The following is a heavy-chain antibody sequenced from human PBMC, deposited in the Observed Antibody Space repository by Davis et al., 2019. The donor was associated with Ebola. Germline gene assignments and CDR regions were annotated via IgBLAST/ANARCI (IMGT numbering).Heavy chain of an antibody. Sequence: GGSLRLSCAASGFTFSSYEMNWVRQAPGKGLERVSYISSSGSTIYYADSVKGRFTISRDNAKNSLYLQMNSLRAEDTAVYYCAKLPYSTVTTRGAFDIWGQGTMVIVSS. J-gene: IGHJ3*02. CDR3: AKLPYSTVTTRGAFDI. D-gene: IGHD4-11*01. V-gene: IGHV3-48*03. CDR2: ISSSGSTI. CDR1: GFTFSSYE.